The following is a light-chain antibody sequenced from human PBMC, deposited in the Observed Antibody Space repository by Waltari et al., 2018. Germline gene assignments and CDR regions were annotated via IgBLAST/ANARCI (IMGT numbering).Light chain of an antibody. CDR2: SNN. CDR3: AAWDDSLNGVV. CDR1: SSHIGSNT. Sequence: QSVLTQPPSASGTPGQRVTISCSGSSSHIGSNTVNWYQQLPGTAPKLLIYSNNRRPSGVPDRFSGSKSGTSASLAISGLQSEDEADYYCAAWDDSLNGVVFGGGTKLTVL. V-gene: IGLV1-44*01. J-gene: IGLJ2*01.